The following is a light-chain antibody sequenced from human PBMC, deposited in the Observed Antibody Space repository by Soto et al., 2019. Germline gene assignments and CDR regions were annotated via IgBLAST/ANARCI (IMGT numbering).Light chain of an antibody. CDR1: QSVSSY. J-gene: IGKJ1*01. CDR2: GAS. Sequence: EIIFTESPDTLSLSPGERVSLSCRASQSVSSYLAWYQQKPGQAPRLLIYGASTGATGIPARFSGSGSGTEFILTISSLEPEDFAVYYCQQYVNSPWTFGQGTKVDIK. CDR3: QQYVNSPWT. V-gene: IGKV3-20*01.